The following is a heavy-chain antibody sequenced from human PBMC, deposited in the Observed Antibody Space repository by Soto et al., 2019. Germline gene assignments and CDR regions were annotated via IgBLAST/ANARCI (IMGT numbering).Heavy chain of an antibody. D-gene: IGHD3-9*01. Sequence: GGSLRLSCSSSLFPFGRYALCRLRQAPGTGLEWVSCISGSGATTSYGDSVKGRFTVSRDNSKNTLYLQMNSLRVEDTAVYHCAKLRYFDWSAYNWFDYWCQGAAVTVSS. J-gene: IGHJ5*01. CDR2: ISGSGATT. V-gene: IGHV3-23*01. CDR3: AKLRYFDWSAYNWFDY. CDR1: LFPFGRYA.